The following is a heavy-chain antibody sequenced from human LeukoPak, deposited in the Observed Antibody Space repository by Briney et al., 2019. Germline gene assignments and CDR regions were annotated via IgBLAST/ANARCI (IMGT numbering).Heavy chain of an antibody. D-gene: IGHD3-22*01. J-gene: IGHJ4*02. CDR3: ARDMYYYDSSGYYYFDY. Sequence: GASVEVSCKASGYTFTSYGISWVRQAPGQALEWMGCVSAYNGNKNYAQKLQGRVTMTTDTSTSTAYMELRSLRSDDTAVYYCARDMYYYDSSGYYYFDYWGQGTLVTVSS. CDR2: VSAYNGNK. CDR1: GYTFTSYG. V-gene: IGHV1-18*01.